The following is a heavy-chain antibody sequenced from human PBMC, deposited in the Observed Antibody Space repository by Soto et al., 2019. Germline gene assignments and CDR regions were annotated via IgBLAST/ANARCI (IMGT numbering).Heavy chain of an antibody. V-gene: IGHV4-59*01. Sequence: SETLSLTCTVSGGSISSYYWSWIRQPPGKGLEWIGYIYYSGSTNYNPSLKSRVTISVDTSKNQFSLKLSSVTAADTAVYYCARERCGSCYSLDYWGQGTLVTVSS. CDR1: GGSISSYY. D-gene: IGHD2-15*01. CDR2: IYYSGST. CDR3: ARERCGSCYSLDY. J-gene: IGHJ4*02.